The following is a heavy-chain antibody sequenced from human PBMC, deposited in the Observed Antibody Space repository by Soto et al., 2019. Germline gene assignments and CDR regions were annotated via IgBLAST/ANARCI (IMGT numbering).Heavy chain of an antibody. D-gene: IGHD2-15*01. CDR3: ASKLTFGGSSDY. CDR1: GFTFSNYA. Sequence: EVQLLESVGGLVQPGGSLRLSCAASGFTFSNYAMNWVRQAPGKGLEWVSTIAGSGAPTYYADSVRGRFTISRDNSKNTLYLQMNSLRDEDTAVYFCASKLTFGGSSDYWGQGTLVTVSS. V-gene: IGHV3-23*01. CDR2: IAGSGAPT. J-gene: IGHJ4*02.